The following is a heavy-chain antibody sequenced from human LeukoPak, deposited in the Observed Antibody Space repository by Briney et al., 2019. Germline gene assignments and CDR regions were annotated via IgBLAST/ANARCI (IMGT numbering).Heavy chain of an antibody. CDR3: ARHTTFYDYVLGCYSLHYFDN. CDR1: VDSTIISSDY. D-gene: IGHD3-16*02. CDR2: IFYSRTT. Sequence: TPSETLSLTCSVSVDSTIISSDYWGWIRQPPGKGLEWIGSIFYSRTTYYNPSLKSRLTMSVDTSRHHLSLKLRSVTPSDTAVYYCARHTTFYDYVLGCYSLHYFDNWGQGTLVTVSS. J-gene: IGHJ4*02. V-gene: IGHV4-39*01.